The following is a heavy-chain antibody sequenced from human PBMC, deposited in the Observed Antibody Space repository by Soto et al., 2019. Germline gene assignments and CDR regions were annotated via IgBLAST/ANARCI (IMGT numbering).Heavy chain of an antibody. J-gene: IGHJ3*02. CDR1: GFTFGDYA. CDR3: TSDLPGRAFDI. Sequence: GGSLRLSCTASGFTFGDYAMSWFRQAPGKGLEWVGFIRGKAYGGTTEYAASVKGRFTISRDDSKSIAYLQMNSLKTEDTAVYYCTSDLPGRAFDIWGQGTMVTVSS. D-gene: IGHD7-27*01. CDR2: IRGKAYGGTT. V-gene: IGHV3-49*03.